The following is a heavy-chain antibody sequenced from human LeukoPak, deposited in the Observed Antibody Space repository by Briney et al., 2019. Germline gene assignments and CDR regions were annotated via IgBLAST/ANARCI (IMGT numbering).Heavy chain of an antibody. CDR1: GFTFDDYA. D-gene: IGHD6-19*01. Sequence: PGGSLRLSCAASGFTFDDYAMHWVRQAPGKGLEWVSAISGSGGSTYYADSVKGRFTISRDNAKNSLYLQMNSLRAEDTAVYYCARDLAVARYYFDYWGQGTLVTVSS. CDR3: ARDLAVARYYFDY. V-gene: IGHV3-23*01. CDR2: ISGSGGST. J-gene: IGHJ4*02.